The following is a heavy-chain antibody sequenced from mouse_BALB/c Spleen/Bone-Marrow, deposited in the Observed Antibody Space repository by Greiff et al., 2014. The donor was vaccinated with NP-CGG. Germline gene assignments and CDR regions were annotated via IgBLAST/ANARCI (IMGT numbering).Heavy chain of an antibody. CDR2: VDPENSDT. CDR1: GFNIKDFY. V-gene: IGHV14-4*02. Sequence: SGAELVRSGASVKLSCTASGFNIKDFYMHWLRQRPEQGLEWIGWVDPENSDTECAPKFQGKATMTADTSSNTAYLQLSSLTSEDSAVYYCNIFDCSFDYWGQGTTLTVSS. D-gene: IGHD2-4*01. J-gene: IGHJ2*01. CDR3: NIFDCSFDY.